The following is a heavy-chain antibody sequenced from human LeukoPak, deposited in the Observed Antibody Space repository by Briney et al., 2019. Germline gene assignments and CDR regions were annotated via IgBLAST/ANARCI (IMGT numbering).Heavy chain of an antibody. CDR1: GGSISSYY. Sequence: SETLSLTCTVSGGSISSYYWSWIRQPAGKGLEWIGRIYTSGSTNYNPFLKSRVTMSVDTSKNQFSLKLSSVTAADTAVYYCARDTSGYSYGSYFDYWGQGTLVTVSS. D-gene: IGHD5-18*01. V-gene: IGHV4-4*07. J-gene: IGHJ4*02. CDR2: IYTSGST. CDR3: ARDTSGYSYGSYFDY.